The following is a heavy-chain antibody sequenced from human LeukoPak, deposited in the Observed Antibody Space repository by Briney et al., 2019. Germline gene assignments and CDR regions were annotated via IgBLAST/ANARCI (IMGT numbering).Heavy chain of an antibody. J-gene: IGHJ4*02. CDR1: GYTFTGYY. CDR2: INPNSGGT. V-gene: IGHV1-2*02. D-gene: IGHD3-10*01. CDR3: AIIPFRITMVRGVRVFDY. Sequence: ASVKVSCKASGYTFTGYYMHWVRQAPGQGLEWMGWINPNSGGTNYAQKFQGRVTMTRDTSISTAYMELSRLRSDDTAVYYCAIIPFRITMVRGVRVFDYWGQGTLVTVSS.